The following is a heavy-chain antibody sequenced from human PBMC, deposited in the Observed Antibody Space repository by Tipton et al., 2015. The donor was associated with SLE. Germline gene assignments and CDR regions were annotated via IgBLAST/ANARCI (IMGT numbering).Heavy chain of an antibody. D-gene: IGHD6-13*01. Sequence: QVQMVQSGAEVKKPGASVKVSCKASGYTFTSYDINWVRQATGQGLEWMGWMNPNSGNTGYAQKFQGRVTMTRNTSISTAYMELRSLRSDDTAVYYCARDDSSSVGWFDPWGQGTLVTVSS. CDR2: MNPNSGNT. CDR1: GYTFTSYD. J-gene: IGHJ5*02. CDR3: ARDDSSSVGWFDP. V-gene: IGHV1-8*01.